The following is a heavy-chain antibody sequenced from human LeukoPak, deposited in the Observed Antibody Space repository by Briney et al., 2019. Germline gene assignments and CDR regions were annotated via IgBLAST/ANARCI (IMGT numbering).Heavy chain of an antibody. V-gene: IGHV4-30-4*01. D-gene: IGHD6-13*01. CDR3: ARVVSSSWYGIGY. CDR2: IYYSGST. J-gene: IGHJ4*02. CDR1: GGSISSGDYY. Sequence: SETLSLTCTVSGGSISSGDYYWRWIRQPPGKGLEWIGYIYYSGSTYYNPSLKSRVTISVDTSKNQFSLKLSSVTAADTAVYYCARVVSSSWYGIGYWGQGTLVTVSS.